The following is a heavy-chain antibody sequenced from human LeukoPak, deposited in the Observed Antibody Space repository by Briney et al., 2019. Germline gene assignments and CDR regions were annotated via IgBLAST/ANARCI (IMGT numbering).Heavy chain of an antibody. J-gene: IGHJ3*02. CDR3: AREGDGDYGDAFDI. CDR1: GGTFSSYA. D-gene: IGHD4-17*01. CDR2: IIPILGIA. Sequence: GASVKVSCKASGGTFSSYAISWVRQAPGQGLEWMGRIIPILGIANYAQKFQGRVTITADKSTSTAYMELSSLRSEDTAVYYCAREGDGDYGDAFDIWGQGTMVTVSS. V-gene: IGHV1-69*04.